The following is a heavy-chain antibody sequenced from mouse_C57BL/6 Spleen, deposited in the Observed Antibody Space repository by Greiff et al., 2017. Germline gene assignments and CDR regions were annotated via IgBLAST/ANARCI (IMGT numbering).Heavy chain of an antibody. D-gene: IGHD1-1*01. CDR2: INPNNGGT. CDR1: GYTFTDYN. J-gene: IGHJ4*01. Sequence: EVQLQQSGPELVKPGASVKMSCKASGYTFTDYNMHWVKQSHGKSLEWIGYINPNNGGTSYNQKFKGKATLTVNKSSSTAYMELRSLTSEDSAVYYCARSGYYGSSYVDYAMDYWGQGTSVTVSS. CDR3: ARSGYYGSSYVDYAMDY. V-gene: IGHV1-22*01.